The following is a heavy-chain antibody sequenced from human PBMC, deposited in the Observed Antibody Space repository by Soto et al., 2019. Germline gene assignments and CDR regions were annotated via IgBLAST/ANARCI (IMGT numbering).Heavy chain of an antibody. CDR1: GGSISSYY. Sequence: SETLSLTCTVSGGSISSYYWSWIRQPPGKGLEWIGYIYYNGSTNYNPSLKSRVTISVDTSKHQFSLKLSSVTAADTAVYYCARDLWGYCGTDCYPLDVWGQGTTVTVSS. CDR2: IYYNGST. V-gene: IGHV4-59*12. J-gene: IGHJ6*02. D-gene: IGHD2-21*02. CDR3: ARDLWGYCGTDCYPLDV.